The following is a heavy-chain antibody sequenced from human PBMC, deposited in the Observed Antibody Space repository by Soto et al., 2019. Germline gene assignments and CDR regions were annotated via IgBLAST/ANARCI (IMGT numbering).Heavy chain of an antibody. J-gene: IGHJ6*02. CDR3: ARQDERGFYYYYYGMDV. CDR1: GYSFTSYW. V-gene: IGHV5-10-1*01. Sequence: GESLKISCKGSGYSFTSYWISWVRQMPGKGLEWMGRIDPSDSYTNYSPSFQGHVTISADKSISTAYLQWSSLKASDTAMYYCARQDERGFYYYYYGMDVWGQGTTVTVSS. CDR2: IDPSDSYT. D-gene: IGHD1-1*01.